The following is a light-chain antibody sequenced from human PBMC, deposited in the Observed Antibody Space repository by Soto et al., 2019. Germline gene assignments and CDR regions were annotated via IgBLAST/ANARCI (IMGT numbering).Light chain of an antibody. J-gene: IGLJ2*01. CDR3: SSYGGTNAVV. CDR1: SSDVGGYNY. V-gene: IGLV2-8*01. CDR2: EVS. Sequence: QSVLTQPPSASGSPGQSVTISCTGTSSDVGGYNYVSWYQQHPGKAPKLMIYEVSKRPSGVPDRFSGSKSGNTASLTVSGLQAEDEAHYYCSSYGGTNAVVFGGGTKVTVL.